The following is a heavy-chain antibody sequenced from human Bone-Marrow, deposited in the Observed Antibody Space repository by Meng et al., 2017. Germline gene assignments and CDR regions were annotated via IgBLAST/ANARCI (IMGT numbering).Heavy chain of an antibody. D-gene: IGHD2-15*01. J-gene: IGHJ4*02. CDR3: ARDRGGIDY. CDR2: ISYDGSNK. V-gene: IGHV3-30*01. Sequence: VKWVEAGGGVCLPGWSLRLSCAASGFTFSSYAMHWVRQAPGKGLEWVAVISYDGSNKYYADSVKGRFTISRDNSKNTLYLQMNSLRAEDTAVYYCARDRGGIDYWGQGTLVTVSS. CDR1: GFTFSSYA.